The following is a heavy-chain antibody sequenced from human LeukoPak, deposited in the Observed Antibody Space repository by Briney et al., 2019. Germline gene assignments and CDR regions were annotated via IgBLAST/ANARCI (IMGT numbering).Heavy chain of an antibody. Sequence: GGSLRLYCAASGFTFDDYGMSWVRQAPGKGLEWVSGINWNGGSTGYADSVKGRFTISRDNAKNSLYLQMNSLRAEDTALYYCARDQSEGVGYGMDVWGQGTTVTVSS. D-gene: IGHD3-10*01. V-gene: IGHV3-20*04. CDR2: INWNGGST. J-gene: IGHJ6*02. CDR3: ARDQSEGVGYGMDV. CDR1: GFTFDDYG.